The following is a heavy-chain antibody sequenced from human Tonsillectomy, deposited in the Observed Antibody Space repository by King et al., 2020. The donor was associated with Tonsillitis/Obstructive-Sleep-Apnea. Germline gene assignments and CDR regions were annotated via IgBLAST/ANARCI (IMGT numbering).Heavy chain of an antibody. CDR1: GFSFSGRG. J-gene: IGHJ4*02. D-gene: IGHD1-14*01. CDR2: IWSDGGNT. Sequence: VQVVESGGGVVQPGSSLRLSCAASGFSFSGRGMHWVRQAPGKGLEWVAVIWSDGGNTEYADSVKGRFTVSRDNSENTLYLQMNSLRAEDTALYYWARSEGGFAEPIDFWGQGTLVTVSS. CDR3: ARSEGGFAEPIDF. V-gene: IGHV3-33*01.